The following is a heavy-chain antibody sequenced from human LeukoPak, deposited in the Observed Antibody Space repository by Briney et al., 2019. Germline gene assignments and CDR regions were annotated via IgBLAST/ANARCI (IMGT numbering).Heavy chain of an antibody. V-gene: IGHV3-23*01. CDR1: GFTFISYA. CDR2: ITGSGGST. Sequence: GGSLRLSCAASGFTFISYAMSWVRQAPGKGLEWVSAITGSGGSTYYADSVKGRFTISRDNSKNTLYLQMNSLRAEDTAVYYCAKGAYRPYYYDSSGYYYYFDYWGQGTLVTVSS. D-gene: IGHD3-22*01. CDR3: AKGAYRPYYYDSSGYYYYFDY. J-gene: IGHJ4*02.